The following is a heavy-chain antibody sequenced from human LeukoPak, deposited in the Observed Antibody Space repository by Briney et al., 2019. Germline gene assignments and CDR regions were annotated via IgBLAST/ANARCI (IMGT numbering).Heavy chain of an antibody. CDR1: GYTFTTYG. J-gene: IGHJ4*02. Sequence: GASVKVSCRASGYTFTTYGINWVRQAPGQGLEWMGWIKTYNGDTNSAQNLQDRIIMTTDTSTGTAYMEPRSLRSDDTAVYYCARDPIRGEMATTYGDGVDYWGQGTLVTVSS. V-gene: IGHV1-18*01. CDR2: IKTYNGDT. CDR3: ARDPIRGEMATTYGDGVDY. D-gene: IGHD5-24*01.